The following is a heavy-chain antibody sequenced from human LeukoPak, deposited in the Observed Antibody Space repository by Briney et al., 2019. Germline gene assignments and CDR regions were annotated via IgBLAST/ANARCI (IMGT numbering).Heavy chain of an antibody. D-gene: IGHD6-6*01. CDR2: IYYSGST. CDR3: ARVRQYSTRGIDY. J-gene: IGHJ4*02. V-gene: IGHV4-59*12. CDR1: GGSISSYY. Sequence: SETLSLTCTVSGGSISSYYWSWIRQPPGKGLEWIGYIYYSGSTNYNPSLKSRVTISVDTSKNQFSLKLSSVTAADTAVYYCARVRQYSTRGIDYWGQGTLVTVSS.